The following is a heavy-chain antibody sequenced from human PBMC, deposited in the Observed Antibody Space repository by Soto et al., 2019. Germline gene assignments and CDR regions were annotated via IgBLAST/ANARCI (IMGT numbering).Heavy chain of an antibody. CDR3: ARGLVATIPFYYYGMDV. CDR2: INAGNGNT. Sequence: ASVKVSCKASGYTFTSYAMHWVRQAPGQRLEWMGWINAGNGNTKYSQKFQGWVTMTRDTSISTAYMELSRLRSDDTAVYYCARGLVATIPFYYYGMDVWGQGTLVTVS. V-gene: IGHV1-3*01. CDR1: GYTFTSYA. J-gene: IGHJ6*02. D-gene: IGHD5-12*01.